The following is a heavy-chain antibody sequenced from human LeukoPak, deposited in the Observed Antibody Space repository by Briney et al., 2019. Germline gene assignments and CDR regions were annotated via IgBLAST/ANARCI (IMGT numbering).Heavy chain of an antibody. CDR1: GFTFSNAW. J-gene: IGHJ4*02. D-gene: IGHD3-3*01. V-gene: IGHV3-15*01. CDR2: IKSKTDGGTT. CDR3: TTSTWYYDFWSGYRDY. Sequence: KTGGSLRLSCAASGFTFSNAWMSWVRQAPGKGLEWVGRIKSKTDGGTTDYAAPVKGRFTISRDDSKNTLYLQMNSLKTEDTAVYYCTTSTWYYDFWSGYRDYWGQGTLVTVSS.